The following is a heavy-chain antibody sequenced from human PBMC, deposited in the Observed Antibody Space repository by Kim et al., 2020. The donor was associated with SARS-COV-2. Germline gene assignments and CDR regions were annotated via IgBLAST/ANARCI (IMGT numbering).Heavy chain of an antibody. CDR3: ARGHEM. Sequence: GGSLRLSCVVSGFTFSSYWMHWVRQAPGKGLVWVSGISGDGRNTGYVDSMKGRFTITRDNAKNTLYLQMNSLRVEDTGVYFCARGHEMWGQGTRVTVSS. J-gene: IGHJ3*02. CDR1: GFTFSSYW. CDR2: ISGDGRNT. V-gene: IGHV3-74*01.